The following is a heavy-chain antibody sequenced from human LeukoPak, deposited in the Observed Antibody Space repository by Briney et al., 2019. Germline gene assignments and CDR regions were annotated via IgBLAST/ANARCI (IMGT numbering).Heavy chain of an antibody. Sequence: GASVKVSCKASGYTFTSYAMHWVRQAPGQRLEWMGWINAGNGNTKYSQEFQGRVTITRDTSISTAYMELSRLRSDDTAVYYCARDGGYNSFDYWGQGTLVTVSS. CDR3: ARDGGYNSFDY. V-gene: IGHV1-3*01. D-gene: IGHD5-24*01. J-gene: IGHJ4*02. CDR2: INAGNGNT. CDR1: GYTFTSYA.